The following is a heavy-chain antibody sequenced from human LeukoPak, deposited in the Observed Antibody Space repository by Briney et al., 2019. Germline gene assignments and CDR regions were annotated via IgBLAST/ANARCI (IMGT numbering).Heavy chain of an antibody. Sequence: PGGSLRLSCAASGFTFSSYAMSWVRQAPGKGLEWVSAISGSGGSTYYADSVKGRFTISRDNSKNTLYLQMNSLRAEDTAVYYCAKVYQGGYSYDYMDVWGKGTTVTVSS. CDR1: GFTFSSYA. D-gene: IGHD5-18*01. V-gene: IGHV3-23*01. CDR3: AKVYQGGYSYDYMDV. CDR2: ISGSGGST. J-gene: IGHJ6*03.